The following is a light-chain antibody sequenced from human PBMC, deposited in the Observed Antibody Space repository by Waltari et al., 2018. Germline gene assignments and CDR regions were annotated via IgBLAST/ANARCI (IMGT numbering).Light chain of an antibody. CDR3: QQYYSKPLT. J-gene: IGKJ4*01. V-gene: IGKV1-NL1*01. CDR1: QGIGNS. Sequence: EIEMTQSPSSLSASFGGRVDITCRASQGIGNSLAWYQQKPGKAPKLLLYAASRLESGVPSRFSGSVSGTDYTLTIIGLQSEDFATYYCQQYYSKPLTFGGGTKVEIK. CDR2: AAS.